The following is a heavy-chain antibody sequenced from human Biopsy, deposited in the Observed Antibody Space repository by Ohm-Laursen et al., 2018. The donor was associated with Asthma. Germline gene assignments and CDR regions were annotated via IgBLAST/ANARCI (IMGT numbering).Heavy chain of an antibody. Sequence: SLRLSCAASGFTFSSYAMSWVRQAPGKGLEGVSAISGSGGSTYYADSVKGRFTISRDNPKNTLYLQMNSLRAEDTAVYYCAKAERYFDWCWFDPWGQGTLVTVSS. V-gene: IGHV3-23*01. J-gene: IGHJ5*02. CDR2: ISGSGGST. D-gene: IGHD3-9*01. CDR1: GFTFSSYA. CDR3: AKAERYFDWCWFDP.